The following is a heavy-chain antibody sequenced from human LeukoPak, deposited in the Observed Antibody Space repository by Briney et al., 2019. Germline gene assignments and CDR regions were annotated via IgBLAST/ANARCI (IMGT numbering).Heavy chain of an antibody. D-gene: IGHD1-26*01. CDR1: GFSVSSKY. Sequence: PGGSLRLSCGASGFSVSSKYMSWVRQAPGKGREWVAVPYSGSSTYYRDSMKGRFTIARDTSKSTFDLQMNSLRVEETAVYYCAVFSGSHYRDPFDLWGQGTMVTVSS. V-gene: IGHV3-53*01. CDR3: AVFSGSHYRDPFDL. J-gene: IGHJ3*01. CDR2: PYSGSST.